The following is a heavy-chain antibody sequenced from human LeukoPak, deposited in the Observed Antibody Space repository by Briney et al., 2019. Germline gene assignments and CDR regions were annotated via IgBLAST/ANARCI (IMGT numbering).Heavy chain of an antibody. D-gene: IGHD6-6*01. V-gene: IGHV1-2*06. CDR1: GYTFTGYC. CDR2: INPNSGGT. Sequence: ASVKVSCKASGYTFTGYCMHWVRQAPGQGLEWMGRINPNSGGTNYAQKFQGRVTMTRDTSISTAYMELSRLRSDDTAVYYCARGGIAARPYYYYMDVWGKGTTVTVSS. J-gene: IGHJ6*03. CDR3: ARGGIAARPYYYYMDV.